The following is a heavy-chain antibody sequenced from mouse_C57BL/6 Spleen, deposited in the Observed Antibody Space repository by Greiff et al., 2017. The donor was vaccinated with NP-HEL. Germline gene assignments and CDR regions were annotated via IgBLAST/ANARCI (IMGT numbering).Heavy chain of an antibody. V-gene: IGHV1-26*01. Sequence: EVQLQQSGPELVKPGASVKISCKASGYTFTDYYMNWVKQSHGKSLEWIGDINPNNGGTSYNQKFKGKATLTVDKSSRPAYMEFRSLTSEDSAVYYSEREGCSKHADYDMDYWGQGTSVTVSS. D-gene: IGHD3-3*01. CDR1: GYTFTDYY. J-gene: IGHJ4*01. CDR2: INPNNGGT. CDR3: EREGCSKHADYDMDY.